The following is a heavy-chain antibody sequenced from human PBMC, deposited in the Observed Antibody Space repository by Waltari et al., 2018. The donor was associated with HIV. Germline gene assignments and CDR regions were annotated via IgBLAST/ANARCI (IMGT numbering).Heavy chain of an antibody. CDR3: ALRRGSGWYIWFDP. CDR2: IKQDGSEK. D-gene: IGHD6-19*01. J-gene: IGHJ5*02. V-gene: IGHV3-7*02. Sequence: EMQLVESGGGLVQPGGSLRVSCAASGFTFSSYWMHWVRQPPGKRLGWVANIKQDGSEKYYVDSGKGRFTISRDNAKNSLYLQMNSLRAEDTGVYYCALRRGSGWYIWFDPWGQGTLVTVSS. CDR1: GFTFSSYW.